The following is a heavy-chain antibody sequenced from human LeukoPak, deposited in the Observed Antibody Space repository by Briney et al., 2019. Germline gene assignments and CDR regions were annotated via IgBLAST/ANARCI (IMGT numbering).Heavy chain of an antibody. CDR1: GFTFSSYA. CDR2: ISGSGGST. V-gene: IGHV3-23*01. D-gene: IGHD3-10*01. Sequence: PGGSLRLSCAASGFTFSSYAMSWVRQAPGKGLEWVSAISGSGGSTYYADSVKGRFTIPRDNSKNTLYLQMNSLRAEDTAVYYCAKDFWFGELFLSYFQHWGQGTLVTVSS. J-gene: IGHJ1*01. CDR3: AKDFWFGELFLSYFQH.